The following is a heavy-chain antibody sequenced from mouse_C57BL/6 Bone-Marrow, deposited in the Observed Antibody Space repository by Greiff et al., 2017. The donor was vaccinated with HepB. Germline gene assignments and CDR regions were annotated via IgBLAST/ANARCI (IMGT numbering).Heavy chain of an antibody. CDR2: FHPYNDDT. CDR1: GYTFTTYP. V-gene: IGHV1-47*01. CDR3: ARRDYYQMYFDV. J-gene: IGHJ1*03. Sequence: VQLKESGAELVKPGASVKMSCKASGYTFTTYPIEWMKQNHGKSLEWIGNFHPYNDDTKYNEKFKGKATLTVEKSSSTVYLELSRLTSDDSAVYYCARRDYYQMYFDVWGTGTTVTVSS. D-gene: IGHD1-1*01.